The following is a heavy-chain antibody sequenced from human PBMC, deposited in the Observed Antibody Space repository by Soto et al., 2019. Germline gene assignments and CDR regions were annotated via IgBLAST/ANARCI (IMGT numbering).Heavy chain of an antibody. CDR3: ARHNYSSNHYNYGMDV. D-gene: IGHD4-4*01. V-gene: IGHV4-4*02. J-gene: IGHJ6*02. CDR2: IHHTGST. CDR1: GGAISSSNW. Sequence: SETLSLTCVISGGAISSSNWWSWVRQPPGKGLEWIGEIHHTGSTASNPSLKSRLTISIDMSKNNFSLRLSSVTAADTAVYYCARHNYSSNHYNYGMDVWGQGTAVTVSS.